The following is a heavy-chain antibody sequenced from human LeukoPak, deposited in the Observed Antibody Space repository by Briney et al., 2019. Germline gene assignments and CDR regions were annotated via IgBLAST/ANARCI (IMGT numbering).Heavy chain of an antibody. Sequence: GGSLRLSCAASGFTFSNYWMGWVRRAPGKGLEWVANIKEVGSGKNYVGSVKGRFTISRDNAKNSMFLQMNSLRDEDAAVYYCARDRTTGTWGMDVWGQGTTVAVSS. V-gene: IGHV3-7*01. D-gene: IGHD1-1*01. CDR1: GFTFSNYW. CDR2: IKEVGSGK. CDR3: ARDRTTGTWGMDV. J-gene: IGHJ6*02.